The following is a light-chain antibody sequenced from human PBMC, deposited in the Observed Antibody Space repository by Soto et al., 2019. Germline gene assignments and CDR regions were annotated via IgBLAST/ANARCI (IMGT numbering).Light chain of an antibody. V-gene: IGKV1-33*01. J-gene: IGKJ4*01. Sequence: DIQMTQSPSSLSASVGDRVTITCQASQDISNYLNWYQQKPGKAPKLLIYAASNLETGVPSRFSGSGSGTDFTFTISRLQPEDIATYYCQQYANLPLTFGGGTKVEIK. CDR3: QQYANLPLT. CDR1: QDISNY. CDR2: AAS.